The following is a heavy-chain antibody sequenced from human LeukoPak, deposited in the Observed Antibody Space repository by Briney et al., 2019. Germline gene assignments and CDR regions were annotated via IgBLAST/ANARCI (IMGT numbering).Heavy chain of an antibody. Sequence: GGSLRLSCAASGFTFSSYAMSWVRQAPGKGLEWVSAISGSGGSTYYADSVKGRFTISRDNSKNTLYLQMNSLRAEDTAVYYCANTKRHYDILTGLFADWGQGTLVTVSS. D-gene: IGHD3-9*01. CDR3: ANTKRHYDILTGLFAD. J-gene: IGHJ4*02. CDR1: GFTFSSYA. V-gene: IGHV3-23*01. CDR2: ISGSGGST.